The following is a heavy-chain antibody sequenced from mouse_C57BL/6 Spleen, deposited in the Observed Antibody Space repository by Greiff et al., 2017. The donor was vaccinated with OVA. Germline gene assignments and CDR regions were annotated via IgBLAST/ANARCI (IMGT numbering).Heavy chain of an antibody. CDR2: IYPRSGNT. CDR3: ARSGMGVYFDY. V-gene: IGHV1-81*01. D-gene: IGHD2-10*02. Sequence: QVQLKESGAELARPGASVKLSCKASGYTFTSYGISWVKQRTGQGLEWIGEIYPRSGNTYYNEKFKGKATLTADKSSSTAYMELRSLTSEDSAVYFCARSGMGVYFDYWGQGTTLTVSS. J-gene: IGHJ2*01. CDR1: GYTFTSYG.